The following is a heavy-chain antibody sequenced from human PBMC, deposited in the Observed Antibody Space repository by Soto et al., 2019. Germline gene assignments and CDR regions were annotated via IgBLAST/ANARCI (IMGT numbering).Heavy chain of an antibody. CDR1: GFTFSSYA. D-gene: IGHD2-15*01. J-gene: IGHJ6*02. V-gene: IGHV3-30-3*01. CDR2: ISYDGSNK. Sequence: GGSLRLSCAASGFTFSSYAMHWVRQAPGKGLEWVAVISYDGSNKYYADSVKGRFTISRDNSKNTLYLQMNSLRAEDAAVYYCARDGAAVHFYYYYGMDVWGQGTTVTVSS. CDR3: ARDGAAVHFYYYYGMDV.